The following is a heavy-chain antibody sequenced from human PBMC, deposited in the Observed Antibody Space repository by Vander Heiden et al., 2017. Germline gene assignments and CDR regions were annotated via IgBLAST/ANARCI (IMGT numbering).Heavy chain of an antibody. V-gene: IGHV3-33*01. Sequence: QVQLVESGGGVVQPGRYLRLSCAASGFTFSSYGMHWVRKATGKGLEWVAVIWYDGSNKYYEDSVKGRFAISRDNSKNTLYLQMNSLRAEDTAVYYCARTSTYSGSYYFDYWGQGPLGTLSS. CDR2: IWYDGSNK. J-gene: IGHJ4*02. CDR3: ARTSTYSGSYYFDY. D-gene: IGHD1-26*01. CDR1: GFTFSSYG.